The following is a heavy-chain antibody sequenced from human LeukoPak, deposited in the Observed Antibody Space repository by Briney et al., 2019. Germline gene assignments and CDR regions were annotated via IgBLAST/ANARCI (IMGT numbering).Heavy chain of an antibody. CDR3: ARGGYWGDYVFDF. J-gene: IGHJ4*02. D-gene: IGHD4-17*01. CDR2: ISYDGSDK. V-gene: IGHV3-30*03. CDR1: GFTFSRNG. Sequence: GGSLRLSCAASGFTFSRNGMHWVRQAPGKGLEWVAAISYDGSDKWHADSVKGRFTISRDNSKHTLYLQMNSLRAEDTAVYYCARGGYWGDYVFDFWGPGTLVTVSS.